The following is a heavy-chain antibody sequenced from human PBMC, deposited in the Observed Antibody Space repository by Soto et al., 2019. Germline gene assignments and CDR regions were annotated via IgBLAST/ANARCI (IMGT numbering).Heavy chain of an antibody. J-gene: IGHJ4*02. V-gene: IGHV4-34*01. CDR3: ARGHIVYYDFWSGHDY. CDR2: INHSGST. D-gene: IGHD3-3*01. CDR1: GGSFSGYY. Sequence: PSETLSLTCAVYGGSFSGYYWSWIGQPPGKGLEWIGEINHSGSTNYNPSLKSRVTISVDTSKSQFSLKLSSVTAADTAVYYCARGHIVYYDFWSGHDYWGQGTLDTVSS.